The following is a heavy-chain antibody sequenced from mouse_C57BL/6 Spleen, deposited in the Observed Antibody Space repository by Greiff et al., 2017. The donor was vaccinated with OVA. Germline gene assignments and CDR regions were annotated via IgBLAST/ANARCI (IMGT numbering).Heavy chain of an antibody. V-gene: IGHV3-6*01. J-gene: IGHJ1*03. CDR1: GYSITSGYY. D-gene: IGHD3-3*01. CDR2: ISYDGRN. CDR3: ARGAAPNWYFDD. Sequence: EVQLQESGPGLVKPSQSLSLTCSVTGYSITSGYYWNWIRQFPGNKLEWMGYISYDGRNKYNPSLNNRISITRDTSKNQVFLKLNSVTSEDTATYYCARGAAPNWYFDDWGTGTTVTVSS.